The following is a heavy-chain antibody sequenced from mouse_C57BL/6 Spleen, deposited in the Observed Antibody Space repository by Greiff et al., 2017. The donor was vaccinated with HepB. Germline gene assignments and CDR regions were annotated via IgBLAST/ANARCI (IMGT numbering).Heavy chain of an antibody. V-gene: IGHV1-22*01. J-gene: IGHJ2*01. CDR1: GYTFTDYN. Sequence: EVQLQQSGPELVKPGASVKMSCKASGYTFTDYNMHWVKQSHGKSLEWIGYINPNNGGTSYNQKFKCKATLTVNKSSSTAYMELRSLTSEDSAVYYCARNYYYGSSYYFDYWGQGTTLTVSS. D-gene: IGHD1-1*01. CDR3: ARNYYYGSSYYFDY. CDR2: INPNNGGT.